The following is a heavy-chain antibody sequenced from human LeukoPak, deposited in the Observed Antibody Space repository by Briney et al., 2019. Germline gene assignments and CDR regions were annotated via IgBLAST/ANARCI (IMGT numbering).Heavy chain of an antibody. CDR3: AKLFGHVTVFDS. Sequence: GGSLRLSCAASGFTFSSYGMHWVRQAPGKGLEWVAVISYDGSNKYYADSVKGRFTISRDNSKNTLYLQMNSLRAEDTAVYYCAKLFGHVTVFDSWGQGTLVTVSS. CDR2: ISYDGSNK. V-gene: IGHV3-30*18. CDR1: GFTFSSYG. D-gene: IGHD3-3*01. J-gene: IGHJ4*02.